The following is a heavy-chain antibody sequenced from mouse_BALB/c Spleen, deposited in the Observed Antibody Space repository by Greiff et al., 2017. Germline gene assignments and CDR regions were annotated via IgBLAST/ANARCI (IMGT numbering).Heavy chain of an antibody. D-gene: IGHD4-1*01. J-gene: IGHJ2*01. CDR1: GYSITSGYY. V-gene: IGHV3-6*02. Sequence: ESGPGLVKPSQSLSLTCSVTGYSITSGYYWNWIRQFPGNKLEWMGYISYDGSNNYNPSLKNRISITRDTSKNQFFLKLNSVTTEDTATYYCASLGRRGVFDYWGQGTTLTVSS. CDR2: ISYDGSN. CDR3: ASLGRRGVFDY.